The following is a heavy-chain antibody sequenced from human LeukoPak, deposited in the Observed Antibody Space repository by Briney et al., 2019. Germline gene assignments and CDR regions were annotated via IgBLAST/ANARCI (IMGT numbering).Heavy chain of an antibody. CDR2: INHSGST. Sequence: PSETLSLTCAVYGESFSDYYWSWIRQPPGKGLEWIGEINHSGSTNYNPSLKSRVTISVDTSKNQFFLKLNSVTAADTAVYYCARHGSSGYHFDYWGLGTLVTVSS. CDR1: GESFSDYY. CDR3: ARHGSSGYHFDY. J-gene: IGHJ4*02. D-gene: IGHD3-22*01. V-gene: IGHV4-34*01.